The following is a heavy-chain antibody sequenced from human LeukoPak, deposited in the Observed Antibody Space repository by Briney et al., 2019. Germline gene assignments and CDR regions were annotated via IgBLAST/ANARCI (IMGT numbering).Heavy chain of an antibody. Sequence: ASVKVSCKASGYTFTGHYMHWVRQAPGQGLEWMGWINPNSGGTNYAQKFRGRVTMTRDTSISTAYMELGSLGSDDTAVYYCVRDQSTSFSSSYHFDYWGQGTLVTVSS. CDR1: GYTFTGHY. D-gene: IGHD6-6*01. CDR2: INPNSGGT. V-gene: IGHV1-2*02. J-gene: IGHJ4*02. CDR3: VRDQSTSFSSSYHFDY.